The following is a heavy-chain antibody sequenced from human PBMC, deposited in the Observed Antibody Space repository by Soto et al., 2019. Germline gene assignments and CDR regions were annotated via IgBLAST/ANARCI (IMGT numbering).Heavy chain of an antibody. CDR3: ARARGRYIDY. Sequence: SETLSLTCTVSGGSISSSSYYWGWIRQPPGKGLEWIGSIYYSGSTYYNPSLKSRVTISVDTSKNQFSLKLSSVTAADTAVYYCARARGRYIDYWGQGTLDPVSS. CDR2: IYYSGST. CDR1: GGSISSSSYY. J-gene: IGHJ4*02. V-gene: IGHV4-39*07.